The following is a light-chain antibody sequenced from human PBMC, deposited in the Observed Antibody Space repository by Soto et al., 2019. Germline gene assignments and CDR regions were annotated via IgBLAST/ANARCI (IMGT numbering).Light chain of an antibody. CDR1: NSNIGSNP. Sequence: QSVLTQEPSASGTPGQRVTISCSGSNSNIGSNPVNWYQQLPGMAPKLLISANNQRPSGVPDRFSGSKSGTSASLAISGLQSEDEADYYCATWDGSLNAVVFGGGTKLTVL. CDR3: ATWDGSLNAVV. V-gene: IGLV1-44*01. CDR2: ANN. J-gene: IGLJ2*01.